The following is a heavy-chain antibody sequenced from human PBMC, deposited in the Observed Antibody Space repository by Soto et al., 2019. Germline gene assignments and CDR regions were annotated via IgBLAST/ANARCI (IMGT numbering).Heavy chain of an antibody. Sequence: QVPLVQSGAEVKKPGSSVKVSCKASGGTFSSYAISWVRQAPGQGLEWMGGIIPIFGTANYAQKFQGRVTITADESTSTAYMELSILRSEDTAVYYCARLRPYYDDSSGDDRNNWFDPWGQGTLVTVSS. CDR2: IIPIFGTA. V-gene: IGHV1-69*01. J-gene: IGHJ5*02. CDR1: GGTFSSYA. CDR3: ARLRPYYDDSSGDDRNNWFDP. D-gene: IGHD3-22*01.